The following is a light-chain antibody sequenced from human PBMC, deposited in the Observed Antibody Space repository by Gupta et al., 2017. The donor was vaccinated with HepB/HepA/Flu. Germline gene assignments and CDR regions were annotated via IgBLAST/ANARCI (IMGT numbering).Light chain of an antibody. J-gene: IGKJ1*01. CDR1: QSVSSSY. CDR2: GAS. Sequence: EIVLTQSPGTLSLSPGEGATLSCRATQSVSSSYLAWYHQRPGQAPRLLIYGASSRATGISDRFSGSGARTDFTLTISRLEPDDSAMYYCQQDGSSPWTFGQGTKVEIK. CDR3: QQDGSSPWT. V-gene: IGKV3-20*01.